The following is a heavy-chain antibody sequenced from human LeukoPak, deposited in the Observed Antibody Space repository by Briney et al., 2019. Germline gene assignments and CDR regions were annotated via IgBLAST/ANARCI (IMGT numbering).Heavy chain of an antibody. CDR2: IYTSGST. V-gene: IGHV4-4*07. CDR3: ARGSSSWYGFDY. J-gene: IGHJ4*02. Sequence: SETLSLTCSVSGGSISSYYWSWIRQPAGKGLEWIGRIYTSGSTNYNPSLKSRVTVSVDKSKNQFSLKLSSVTAADTAVYYCARGSSSWYGFDYWGQGTMVTVSS. CDR1: GGSISSYY. D-gene: IGHD6-13*01.